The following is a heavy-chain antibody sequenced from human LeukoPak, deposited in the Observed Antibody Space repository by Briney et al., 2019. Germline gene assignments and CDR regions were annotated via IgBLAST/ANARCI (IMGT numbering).Heavy chain of an antibody. Sequence: SVKVSCKASGGTFSSYVISWVRQAPGQGLEWMGGIIPIFGTANYAQKFQGRVTITTDESTSTAYMELSSLRSEDTAVYYCVAYYDFWSGYFRYHYFDYWGQGTLVTVSS. J-gene: IGHJ4*02. CDR2: IIPIFGTA. D-gene: IGHD3-3*01. CDR1: GGTFSSYV. V-gene: IGHV1-69*05. CDR3: VAYYDFWSGYFRYHYFDY.